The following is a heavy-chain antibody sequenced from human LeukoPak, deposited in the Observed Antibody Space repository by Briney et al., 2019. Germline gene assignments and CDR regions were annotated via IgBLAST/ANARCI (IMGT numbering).Heavy chain of an antibody. CDR2: IYPGDSDI. J-gene: IGHJ6*03. V-gene: IGHV5-51*01. CDR3: ARQLGYCSSTSCYNGGGYYYYYMDV. Sequence: GESLKISCQGSGYSFTTYWIGWVRQMPGEGLEWMGIIYPGDSDIRYSPSFQGQVTISADKSISTAYLQWSSLKASDTAMYYCARQLGYCSSTSCYNGGGYYYYYMDVWGKGTTVTISS. D-gene: IGHD2-2*01. CDR1: GYSFTTYW.